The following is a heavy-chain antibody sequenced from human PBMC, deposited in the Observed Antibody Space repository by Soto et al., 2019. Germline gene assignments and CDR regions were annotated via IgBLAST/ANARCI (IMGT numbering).Heavy chain of an antibody. Sequence: PGGSLRLSCAVSGFTFSSYAMHWVRQAPGKGLEWVAVISFDGSNKYYADSVKGRFTISRDNSKSTLYLQMNSLRAEDTAVYYCARALMTYYHDYWGQGT. CDR3: ARALMTYYHDY. CDR1: GFTFSSYA. J-gene: IGHJ4*02. CDR2: ISFDGSNK. V-gene: IGHV3-30-3*01. D-gene: IGHD3-10*01.